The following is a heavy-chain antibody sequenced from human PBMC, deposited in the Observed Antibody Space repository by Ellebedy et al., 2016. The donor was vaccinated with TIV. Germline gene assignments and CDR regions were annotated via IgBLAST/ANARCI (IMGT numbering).Heavy chain of an antibody. CDR1: GFTFSSYA. V-gene: IGHV3-23*01. CDR2: VSGSGGST. J-gene: IGHJ4*02. Sequence: GESLKISCAASGFTFSSYAMSWVRQAPGKGLEWVSAVSGSGGSTYYADSVKGRFTISRDNAKNSLYLQMNSLRDEDTAVYYCARTSGYSYGYDYWGQGTLVTVSS. CDR3: ARTSGYSYGYDY. D-gene: IGHD5-18*01.